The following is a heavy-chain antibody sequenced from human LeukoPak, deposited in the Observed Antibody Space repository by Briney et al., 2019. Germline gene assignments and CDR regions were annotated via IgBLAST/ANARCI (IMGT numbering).Heavy chain of an antibody. J-gene: IGHJ3*02. CDR1: GYTFTDYY. CDR2: INPSSGGT. V-gene: IGHV1-2*02. CDR3: ARAGVWDYSDSSGYHNAAFDI. D-gene: IGHD3-22*01. Sequence: VASVKVSCKASGYTFTDYYMHWVRQAPGQGLEWMGWINPSSGGTNYAQKFQGRVTVTRDTSISTAYMDLSRLRSDDTAVYCCARAGVWDYSDSSGYHNAAFDIWGQGTMVTVSS.